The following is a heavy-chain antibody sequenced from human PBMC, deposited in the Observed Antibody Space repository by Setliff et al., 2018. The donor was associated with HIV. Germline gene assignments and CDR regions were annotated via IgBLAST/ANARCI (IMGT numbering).Heavy chain of an antibody. Sequence: KPSETLSLTCAVYGGSFNYYYWTWIRQPPGKGLEWIGEIDHSGNIKYHASLKSRVTISKDTSKNQISLKLRSVTAADTAVYYCARGLNYYGSGSYLPLGYWGQGTLVTVSS. J-gene: IGHJ4*02. CDR1: GGSFNYYY. D-gene: IGHD3-10*01. V-gene: IGHV4-34*01. CDR3: ARGLNYYGSGSYLPLGY. CDR2: IDHSGNI.